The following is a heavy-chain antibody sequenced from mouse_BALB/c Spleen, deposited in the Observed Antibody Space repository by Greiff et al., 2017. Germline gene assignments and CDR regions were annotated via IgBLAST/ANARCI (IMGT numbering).Heavy chain of an antibody. J-gene: IGHJ2*01. CDR2: IDPANGNT. V-gene: IGHV14-3*02. CDR1: GFNINDTH. CDR3: ARRLSGTGYYFDY. D-gene: IGHD2-14*01. Sequence: VQLKESGAELVKPGASVKLSCTASGFNINDTHMHWVKQRPEQGREWIGRIDPANGNTKYDSEFQGKATITTDTSSNTAYLQLSSLTSEDTAVDYCARRLSGTGYYFDYWGQGTTLTVSS.